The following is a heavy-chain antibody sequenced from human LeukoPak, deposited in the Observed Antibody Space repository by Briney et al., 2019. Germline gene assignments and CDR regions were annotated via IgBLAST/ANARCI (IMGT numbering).Heavy chain of an antibody. CDR1: GGSFSGYY. D-gene: IGHD3-3*01. Sequence: SETLSLTCAVYGGSFSGYYWSWIRQPPGKGLEWIGEINHSGSTNYNPSLKSRVTISVDTSKNQFSLQLSSVTAADTAVYYCARRASLWSGLSDAFDIWGQGTMVTVSS. V-gene: IGHV4-34*01. CDR2: INHSGST. CDR3: ARRASLWSGLSDAFDI. J-gene: IGHJ3*02.